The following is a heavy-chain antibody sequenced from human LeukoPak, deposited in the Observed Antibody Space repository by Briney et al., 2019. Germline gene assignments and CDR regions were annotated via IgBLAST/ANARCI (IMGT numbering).Heavy chain of an antibody. CDR2: ISGSGGST. CDR1: GFTFSSYA. D-gene: IGHD2-21*02. CDR3: AKDRGHIVVVTAPGY. Sequence: GGSLRLSYAASGFTFSSYAMSWVRQAPGKGLEWVSAISGSGGSTYYADSVKGRFTISRDNSKNTLYLQMNSLRAEDTAVYYCAKDRGHIVVVTAPGYWGQGTLVTVSS. V-gene: IGHV3-23*01. J-gene: IGHJ4*02.